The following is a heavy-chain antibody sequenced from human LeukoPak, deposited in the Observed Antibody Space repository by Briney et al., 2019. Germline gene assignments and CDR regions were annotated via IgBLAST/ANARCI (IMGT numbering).Heavy chain of an antibody. CDR1: GFTFSSYA. D-gene: IGHD2-21*01. Sequence: GGSLRLSCAASGFTFSSYAMHWVRQAPGKGLEWVAVISYDGSNKYYADSVKGRFTISRDNAKNSLYLQMNSLRAEDTAVYYCAREHGVNGMDVWGQGTTVTVSS. V-gene: IGHV3-30-3*01. CDR2: ISYDGSNK. CDR3: AREHGVNGMDV. J-gene: IGHJ6*02.